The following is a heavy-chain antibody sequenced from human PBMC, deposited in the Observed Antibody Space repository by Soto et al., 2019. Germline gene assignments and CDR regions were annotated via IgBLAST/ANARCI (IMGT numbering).Heavy chain of an antibody. V-gene: IGHV3-21*01. D-gene: IGHD3-10*01. CDR3: ARDYSSGSYYNEPHYYYYMDV. CDR1: GFTFSSYS. J-gene: IGHJ6*03. Sequence: GGSLRLSCAASGFTFSSYSMNWVRQAPGKGLEWVSSISSSSSYIYYADSVKGRFTISRDNAKNSLNLQMNSLRAEDTAVYYCARDYSSGSYYNEPHYYYYMDVWGKGTTVTVSS. CDR2: ISSSSSYI.